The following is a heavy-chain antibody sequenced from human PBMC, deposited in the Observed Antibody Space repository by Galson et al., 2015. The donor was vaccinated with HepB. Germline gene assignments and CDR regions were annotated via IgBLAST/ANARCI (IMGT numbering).Heavy chain of an antibody. D-gene: IGHD6-13*01. Sequence: SLRLSCAASGFTFSDYYMSWIRQAPGKGLEWVSYISSSSSYTNYADSVKGRFTISRDNAKNSLYLQMNSLRAEDTAVYYCARRYSSSWGVDYWGQGTLVTVSS. CDR3: ARRYSSSWGVDY. CDR2: ISSSSSYT. V-gene: IGHV3-11*06. J-gene: IGHJ4*02. CDR1: GFTFSDYY.